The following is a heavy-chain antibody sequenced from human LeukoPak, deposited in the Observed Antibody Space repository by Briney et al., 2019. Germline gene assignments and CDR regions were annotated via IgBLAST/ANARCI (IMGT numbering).Heavy chain of an antibody. V-gene: IGHV3-30*04. D-gene: IGHD3-16*01. CDR1: GFTLNSYF. CDR2: ISFDGRDK. J-gene: IGHJ4*02. Sequence: GGSLRLSCEASGFTLNSYFMHWVRQAPGKGLEWVALISFDGRDKQYADSVKGRFPISKDNSKKTRYLQMNSLSGDDTSMYFCTRAYGGLIDYWGQGTLVTVSS. CDR3: TRAYGGLIDY.